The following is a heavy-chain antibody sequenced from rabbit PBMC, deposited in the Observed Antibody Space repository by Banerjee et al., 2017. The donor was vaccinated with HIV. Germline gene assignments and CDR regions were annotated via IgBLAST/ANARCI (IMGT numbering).Heavy chain of an antibody. CDR3: ARDLASVIGWNFGL. D-gene: IGHD1-1*01. Sequence: QEQLEESGGDLVKPEGSLTLTCKASGFSLSSRYWMCWVRQAPGKGLEWIACINTISGATVYASWAKGRFTISKPSSITVILQLTSLTAADSASSFCARDLASVIGWNFGLWGPGTLVTVS. CDR2: INTISGAT. J-gene: IGHJ4*01. V-gene: IGHV1S45*01. CDR1: GFSLSSRYW.